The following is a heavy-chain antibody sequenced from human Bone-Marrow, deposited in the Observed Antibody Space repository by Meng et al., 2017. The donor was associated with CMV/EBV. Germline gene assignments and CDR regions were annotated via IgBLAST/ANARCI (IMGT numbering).Heavy chain of an antibody. CDR3: ARLDRSGWYSPFDY. Sequence: SVKVSCKASGGTFSSYTISWVRQAPGQGLEWMGRIIPILGIANYAQKFQGRVTITADKSTSTAYMELSSLRSEDTAVYYCARLDRSGWYSPFDYWGQGTLVTVSS. V-gene: IGHV1-69*02. J-gene: IGHJ4*02. CDR2: IIPILGIA. D-gene: IGHD6-19*01. CDR1: GGTFSSYT.